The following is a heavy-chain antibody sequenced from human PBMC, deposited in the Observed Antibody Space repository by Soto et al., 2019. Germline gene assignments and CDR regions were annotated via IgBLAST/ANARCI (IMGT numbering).Heavy chain of an antibody. V-gene: IGHV1-18*01. CDR2: ISAYNGNT. CDR3: ARDNPYGDDLVRRGPRDSYFDL. CDR1: GYTFTSYG. Sequence: ASVKVSCKASGYTFTSYGTSWVRQAPGQGLEWMGWISAYNGNTNYAQKLQGRVTMTTDTSTSTAYMELRSLRSDDTAVYYCARDNPYGDDLVRRGPRDSYFDLWGRGTLVTVSS. D-gene: IGHD4-17*01. J-gene: IGHJ2*01.